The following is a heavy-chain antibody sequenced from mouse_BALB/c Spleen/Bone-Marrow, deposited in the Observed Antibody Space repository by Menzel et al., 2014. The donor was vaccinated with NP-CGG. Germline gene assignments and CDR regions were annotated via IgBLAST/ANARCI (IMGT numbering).Heavy chain of an antibody. J-gene: IGHJ3*02. D-gene: IGHD2-12*01. Sequence: EESGGRLVTPGTPLTLTFKVSGFSLNNYAVSWVRQAPGKGLEWIGIISISGSTHYANWAKGRFTISXTSTTVDLKITSPTTEDTATYFCARVWEPDYSVGIDFNLWGQGTLVTVS. CDR2: ISISGST. V-gene: IGHV5-6-5*01. CDR3: ARVWEPDYSVGIDFNL. CDR1: GFSLNNYA.